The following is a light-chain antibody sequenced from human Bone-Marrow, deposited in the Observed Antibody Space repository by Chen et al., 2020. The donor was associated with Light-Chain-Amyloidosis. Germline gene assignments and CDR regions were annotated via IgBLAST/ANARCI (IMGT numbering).Light chain of an antibody. V-gene: IGKV3-15*01. CDR3: QQYNNWPPLT. J-gene: IGKJ4*01. CDR1: QSVSSN. CDR2: GAS. Sequence: EIVMTQSPATLSGSPGERATLSCMASQSVSSNLAWYQQKPGQAPRLLIYGASTRATGIPARFSVSGSGTEFTLTISSLQSEDFAVYYCQQYNNWPPLTFGGGTKVEIK.